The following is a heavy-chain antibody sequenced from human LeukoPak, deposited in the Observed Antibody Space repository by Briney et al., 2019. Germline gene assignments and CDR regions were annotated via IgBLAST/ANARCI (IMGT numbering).Heavy chain of an antibody. J-gene: IGHJ6*03. Sequence: PSETLSLTCTVSGGSISSSSYYWGWIRQPPGKGLEWIGSIYCSGSTYYNPSLKSRVTISVGTSKNQFSLKLSSVTAADTAVYYCARGLEGYSYGPPKGPLGSYYYYYYMDVWGKGTTVTVSS. V-gene: IGHV4-39*07. CDR2: IYCSGST. D-gene: IGHD5-18*01. CDR3: ARGLEGYSYGPPKGPLGSYYYYYYMDV. CDR1: GGSISSSSYY.